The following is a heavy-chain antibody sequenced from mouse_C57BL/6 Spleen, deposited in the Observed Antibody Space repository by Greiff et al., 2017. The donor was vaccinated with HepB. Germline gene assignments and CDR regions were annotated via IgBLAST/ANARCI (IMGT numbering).Heavy chain of an antibody. D-gene: IGHD2-1*01. Sequence: QVQLQQPGAELVMPGASVKLSCKASGYTFTSYWMHWVKQRPGQGLEWIGEIDPSDSYTNYNQKFKGKSTLTVDKSSSTAYMQLSSLTSEDSAVYYCARYYYGNENYFDDWGQGTTLTVSS. V-gene: IGHV1-69*01. CDR3: ARYYYGNENYFDD. CDR1: GYTFTSYW. J-gene: IGHJ2*01. CDR2: IDPSDSYT.